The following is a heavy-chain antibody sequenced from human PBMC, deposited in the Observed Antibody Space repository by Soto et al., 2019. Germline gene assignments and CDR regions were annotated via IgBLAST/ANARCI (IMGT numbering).Heavy chain of an antibody. D-gene: IGHD1-1*01. Sequence: EVQLVESGGGFVQPGGSLRLSCAASGFTFTHYRIHWVRQPPGKGLEWVGRINSDGARIEYGDAVKGRFTISRDNAHNRVFLQMNSLTDEASVVYFCARACDWNYVQAFWGQGTLVTVSS. CDR1: GFTFTHYR. V-gene: IGHV3-74*03. CDR3: ARACDWNYVQAF. CDR2: INSDGARI. J-gene: IGHJ4*02.